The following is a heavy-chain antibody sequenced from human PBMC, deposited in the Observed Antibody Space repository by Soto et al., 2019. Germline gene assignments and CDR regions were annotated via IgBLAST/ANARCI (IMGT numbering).Heavy chain of an antibody. CDR1: GDSISGSRW. Sequence: LSLTCAVSGDSISGSRWWSWVRQSPGKGLDWIGEVYHTGTTRYNPSLKSRVTISVDTSRNHFSLNLNSLTAADTAVYYCVGNGYYGLDVWGQGTTVTVSS. V-gene: IGHV4-4*02. CDR3: VGNGYYGLDV. D-gene: IGHD4-17*01. J-gene: IGHJ6*02. CDR2: VYHTGTT.